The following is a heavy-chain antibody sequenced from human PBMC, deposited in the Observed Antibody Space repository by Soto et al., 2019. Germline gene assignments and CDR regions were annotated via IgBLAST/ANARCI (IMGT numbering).Heavy chain of an antibody. J-gene: IGHJ6*01. V-gene: IGHV1-69*01. Sequence: QVQLVQSGAEVKKPGSSVKVSCKISGGTFSRYSISWVRQAPGQGLEWMGGIVPIFGTRNYAQKFQDRVTITTDESATTAHMELSNLRSEDTAVYYXXXXXXXXXXXXHHYYY. CDR3: XXXXXXXXXXXHHYYY. CDR2: IVPIFGTR. CDR1: GGTFSRYS.